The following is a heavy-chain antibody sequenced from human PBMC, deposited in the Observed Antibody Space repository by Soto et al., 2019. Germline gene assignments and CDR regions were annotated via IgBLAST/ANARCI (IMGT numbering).Heavy chain of an antibody. J-gene: IGHJ6*02. CDR3: VRQGIDYLHGLVDV. D-gene: IGHD1-26*01. CDR1: SGPSSSHN. Sequence: QVHVQQSGPGLVKPSETLSLSCTVSSGPSSSHNWGWIRQPPGRGLEWIGYVYYTGGTSYNPSLKGRVTISADTSTNHTSLTLSSVTAADTAVYYCVRQGIDYLHGLVDVWGQGTTVSVSS. CDR2: VYYTGGT. V-gene: IGHV4-59*08.